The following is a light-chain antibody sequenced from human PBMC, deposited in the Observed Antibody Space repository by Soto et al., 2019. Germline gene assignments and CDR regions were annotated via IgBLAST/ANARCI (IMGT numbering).Light chain of an antibody. J-gene: IGLJ2*01. CDR3: SSYTTTSTLVV. Sequence: QSALTQPASVSGSPGQSITISCSGTSSDIGSYNYVSWYQQHPGKAPKLMIYDVTNRPSGVSDRFSGSKSGNTASLTISGLQADDAADYYCSSYTTTSTLVVFGGGPKLTVL. CDR2: DVT. V-gene: IGLV2-14*01. CDR1: SSDIGSYNY.